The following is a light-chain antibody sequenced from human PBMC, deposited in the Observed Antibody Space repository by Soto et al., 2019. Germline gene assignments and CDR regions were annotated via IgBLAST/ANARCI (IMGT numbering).Light chain of an antibody. J-gene: IGKJ1*01. V-gene: IGKV1D-8*02. CDR2: KAS. CDR3: QHYNSYSEA. Sequence: IWMTQSPSLFSASTGDRATISCRMSQGISSYLAWCQQKPGKAPELLIYKASRLETGVPSRFSGSGSGTEFTLTISSLQPDDFATYYCQHYNSYSEAFGQGTKVDI. CDR1: QGISSY.